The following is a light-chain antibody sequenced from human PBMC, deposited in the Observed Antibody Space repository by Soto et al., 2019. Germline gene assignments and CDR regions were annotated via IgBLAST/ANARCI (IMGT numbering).Light chain of an antibody. CDR3: QHYGDSSST. Sequence: IVLTQSPGTLSVSPGEVATLSCGASQTIAYNFLAWCQQKPGLAPRLLVYDASKRATGIPDRFSGSGSGTDFALNITTLEPEDFAVYYCQHYGDSSSTFGGGTRVEI. CDR1: QTIAYNF. J-gene: IGKJ4*01. CDR2: DAS. V-gene: IGKV3D-20*01.